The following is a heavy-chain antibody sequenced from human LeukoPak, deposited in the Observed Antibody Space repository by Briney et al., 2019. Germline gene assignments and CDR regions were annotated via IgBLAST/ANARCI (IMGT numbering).Heavy chain of an antibody. Sequence: SETLSLTCTVSSGSVSYFYWNWIRQPPGKGLEWIGYIHYTGSTNYNPSLKSRVTISVDTSKNQFSLKLSSVTAADTAVYYCATYTNRLHYWGQGTLVTVSS. D-gene: IGHD2-8*01. J-gene: IGHJ4*02. CDR3: ATYTNRLHY. CDR2: IHYTGST. CDR1: SGSVSYFY. V-gene: IGHV4-59*02.